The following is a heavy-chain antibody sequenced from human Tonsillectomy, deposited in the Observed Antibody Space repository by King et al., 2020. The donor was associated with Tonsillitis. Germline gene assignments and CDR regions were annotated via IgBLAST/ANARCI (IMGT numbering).Heavy chain of an antibody. Sequence: QLVQSGAEVKKPGESLKISCSGSGFSFNNYWIAWVRQMPGKGLEWMVIIYSYDSYTKYSPSFQGQGTISADKSLTTAYLQWSSLKASDTAMYYCARSLTIFGTADCWGQGTLVTVSS. J-gene: IGHJ4*02. V-gene: IGHV5-51*01. D-gene: IGHD3-3*01. CDR3: ARSLTIFGTADC. CDR2: IYSYDSYT. CDR1: GFSFNNYW.